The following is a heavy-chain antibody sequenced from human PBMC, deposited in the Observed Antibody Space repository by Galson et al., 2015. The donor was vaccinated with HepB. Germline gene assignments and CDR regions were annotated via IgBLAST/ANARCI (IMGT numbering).Heavy chain of an antibody. J-gene: IGHJ5*02. CDR3: ARDRYYDFSSGSLGLFDP. D-gene: IGHD3-3*01. CDR2: ISPDGITT. CDR1: GFIYSDYY. Sequence: SLRLSCAASGFIYSDYYMSWIRQTPGKGLEWLSYISPDGITTYYADSVKGRFTISRDNAKSAPHLQMHSLRAEDTAVYYCARDRYYDFSSGSLGLFDPWGQGTLVIVSS. V-gene: IGHV3-11*01.